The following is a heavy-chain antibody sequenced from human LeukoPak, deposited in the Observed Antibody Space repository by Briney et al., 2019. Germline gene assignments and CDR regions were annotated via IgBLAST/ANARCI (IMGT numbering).Heavy chain of an antibody. CDR1: GFTFSGHG. CDR3: AREDSSDWFSAH. J-gene: IGHJ4*02. CDR2: IWHDGSKQ. Sequence: GGSLRLSCAASGFTFSGHGMHWIRQAPGKGLEWVAVIWHDGSKQLYADSVKGRFSISRDDSTSTLYLQMNSLRAEDTAVYYCAREDSSDWFSAHWGQGTLVTVSS. D-gene: IGHD3-22*01. V-gene: IGHV3-33*01.